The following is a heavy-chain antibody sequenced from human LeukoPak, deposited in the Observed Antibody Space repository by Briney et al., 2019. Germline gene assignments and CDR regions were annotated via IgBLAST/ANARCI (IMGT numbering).Heavy chain of an antibody. J-gene: IGHJ4*02. CDR1: GYTLTGYY. CDR2: INPNSGGT. CDR3: ASHSSLLEYSSSWDFDY. Sequence: ASVKVSCKASGYTLTGYYMHWVRQAPGRGLEWMGWINPNSGGTNYAQKFQGRVTMTRDTSISTAYMELSRLRSDDTAVYYCASHSSLLEYSSSWDFDYWGQGTLVTVSS. V-gene: IGHV1-2*02. D-gene: IGHD6-13*01.